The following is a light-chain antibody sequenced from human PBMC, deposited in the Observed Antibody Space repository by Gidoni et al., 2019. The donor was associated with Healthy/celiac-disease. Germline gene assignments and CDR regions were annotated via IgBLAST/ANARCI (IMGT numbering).Light chain of an antibody. CDR1: QSVLYSSNNKNY. V-gene: IGKV4-1*01. J-gene: IGKJ2*01. Sequence: DIVMTQSPDSLAVSLGERATINCKSSQSVLYSSNNKNYLAWYQQKPGQPPKLLIYWASTRESGVPDRFSGSGSGTDFTLPISSLQAEDVAVYYCQQYYSTHTFGQGTKLEIK. CDR3: QQYYSTHT. CDR2: WAS.